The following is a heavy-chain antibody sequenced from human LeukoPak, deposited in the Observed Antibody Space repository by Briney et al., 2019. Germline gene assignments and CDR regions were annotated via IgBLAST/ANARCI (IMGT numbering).Heavy chain of an antibody. D-gene: IGHD6-19*01. CDR3: ARGLTGYSSGSYDY. CDR2: INHSGST. Sequence: SETLSLTCAVYGVSFSGYYWSWIRQPPGKGLEWIGEINHSGSTNYNPSLKSRVTISVDTSKNQFSLKLSSVTAADTAVYYCARGLTGYSSGSYDYWGQGTLVTVSS. J-gene: IGHJ4*02. CDR1: GVSFSGYY. V-gene: IGHV4-34*01.